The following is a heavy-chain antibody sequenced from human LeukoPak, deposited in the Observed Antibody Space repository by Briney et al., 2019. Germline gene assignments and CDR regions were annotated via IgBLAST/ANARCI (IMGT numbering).Heavy chain of an antibody. J-gene: IGHJ4*02. Sequence: GGSLRLSCAASGFSFRSYWMSWVRQAPGKGLEWVANINQDGSERYYVDSVRGRFTISRDNAKNSLSLQMNSLRAEDTAVYYCARRGNCISTNCYTPHFDYWGQGTLVTVSP. V-gene: IGHV3-7*01. D-gene: IGHD2-2*01. CDR1: GFSFRSYW. CDR2: INQDGSER. CDR3: ARRGNCISTNCYTPHFDY.